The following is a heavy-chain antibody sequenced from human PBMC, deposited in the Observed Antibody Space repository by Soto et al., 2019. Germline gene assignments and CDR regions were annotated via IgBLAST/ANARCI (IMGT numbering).Heavy chain of an antibody. J-gene: IGHJ4*02. CDR1: GYTFTSYA. CDR2: INAGNGNT. Sequence: ASVKVSCKASGYTFTSYAMHWVRQAPGQRLEWMGWINAGNGNTKYSQKFQGRVTITRDTSASTAYMELSSLRSEDTAVYYCARDGRRYSGYDYFDYWGQGTLVTVSS. D-gene: IGHD5-12*01. CDR3: ARDGRRYSGYDYFDY. V-gene: IGHV1-3*01.